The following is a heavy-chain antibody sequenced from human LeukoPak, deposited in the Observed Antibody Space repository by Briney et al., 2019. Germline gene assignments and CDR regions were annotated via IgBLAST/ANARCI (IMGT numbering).Heavy chain of an antibody. CDR2: ITRDGRST. V-gene: IGHV3-74*01. D-gene: IGHD3-16*01. Sequence: GGSLRLSCAASGFTFSSSWMHWVRQAPGKGLVWVSRITRDGRSTTYADSVKGRFTTSRDNAQNTLYLQMDSLRDDDTAVYYCARDPGYESWSPFWGGMDVWGNGTTVTVSS. J-gene: IGHJ6*04. CDR3: ARDPGYESWSPFWGGMDV. CDR1: GFTFSSSW.